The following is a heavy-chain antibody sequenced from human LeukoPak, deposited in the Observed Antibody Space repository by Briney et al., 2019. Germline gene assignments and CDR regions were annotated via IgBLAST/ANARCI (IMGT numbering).Heavy chain of an antibody. D-gene: IGHD6-13*01. CDR1: GYSISSGYY. CDR3: ARADSSSWTYYYYYMDV. V-gene: IGHV4-38-2*02. CDR2: IYHSGST. J-gene: IGHJ6*03. Sequence: SETLSLTCTVSGYSISSGYYWGWIRPPPGKGLEWIGIIYHSGSTYYNPSLKSRVTISVDTSKNQFSLKLSSVTAADTAVYYCARADSSSWTYYYYYMDVWGKGTTVTVSS.